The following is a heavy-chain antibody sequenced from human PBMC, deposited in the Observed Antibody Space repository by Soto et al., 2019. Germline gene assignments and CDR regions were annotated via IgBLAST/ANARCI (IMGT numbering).Heavy chain of an antibody. Sequence: SETLSLTCTVYDGSFSDYYWNWIRQPPGKGLEWIGVINHSGSTYYIPSLQSRVTMSLDTSKNQFSLKLSSVTAADTAVYYCARGRDAHKSGYWGQGTLVTVSS. J-gene: IGHJ4*02. D-gene: IGHD1-26*01. CDR1: DGSFSDYY. V-gene: IGHV4-34*01. CDR3: ARGRDAHKSGY. CDR2: INHSGST.